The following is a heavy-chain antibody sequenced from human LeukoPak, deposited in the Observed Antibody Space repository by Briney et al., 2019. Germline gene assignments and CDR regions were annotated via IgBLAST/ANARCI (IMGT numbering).Heavy chain of an antibody. Sequence: GASVKVSCKASGYTFTGYYMHWVRQAPGQGLEWMGWINPNSGGTNYAQKFQGRVTMTRDTSISTAYMGLSRLRSDDTAVYYCARGSGTSFRGVMYWFDPWGQGTLVTVSS. CDR3: ARGSGTSFRGVMYWFDP. D-gene: IGHD3-10*01. J-gene: IGHJ5*02. V-gene: IGHV1-2*02. CDR1: GYTFTGYY. CDR2: INPNSGGT.